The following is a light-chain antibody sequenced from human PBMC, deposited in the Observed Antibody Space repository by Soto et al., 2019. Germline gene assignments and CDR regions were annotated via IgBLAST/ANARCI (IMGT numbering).Light chain of an antibody. CDR1: SSDIGSYGY. V-gene: IGLV2-8*01. J-gene: IGLJ2*01. CDR2: EVS. Sequence: QSALTQPPSASGSPGQSVTISCTGTSSDIGSYGYVSWYQQHSGKAPKLMLYEVSKRPSGVPDRFSGSRPGNTASLTVSGLQAEDEADYYCASYAGNDIVLFGGGTKLTVL. CDR3: ASYAGNDIVL.